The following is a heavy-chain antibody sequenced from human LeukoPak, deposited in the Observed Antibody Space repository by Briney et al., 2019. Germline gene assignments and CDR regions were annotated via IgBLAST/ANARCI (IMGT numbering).Heavy chain of an antibody. CDR1: GYTFTDFY. V-gene: IGHV1-2*02. CDR3: ARHPYSGSYHFDY. J-gene: IGHJ4*02. Sequence: ASVRVSCKASGYTFTDFYMHWVRQAPGQGLEWMGWINPNSGGTNSAQKFQGRVTMTRDTSISTAYMELSRLTSDDTAVYYCARHPYSGSYHFDYWGQGTLVTVSS. D-gene: IGHD1-26*01. CDR2: INPNSGGT.